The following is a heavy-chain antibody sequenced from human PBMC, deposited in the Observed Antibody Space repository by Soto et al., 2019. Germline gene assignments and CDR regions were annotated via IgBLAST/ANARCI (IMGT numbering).Heavy chain of an antibody. V-gene: IGHV3-23*01. CDR2: ISGSGGST. CDR3: AKTQARITIFGVVIDY. D-gene: IGHD3-3*01. J-gene: IGHJ4*02. CDR1: GFTFSSYA. Sequence: EVQLLESGGGLVQPGGSLRLSCAASGFTFSSYAMSWVRQAPGKGLEWVSAISGSGGSTYYADSVKGRLTISRDNSKNTRYLQMNSLRAEDTAVYYCAKTQARITIFGVVIDYWGQGTLVTVSS.